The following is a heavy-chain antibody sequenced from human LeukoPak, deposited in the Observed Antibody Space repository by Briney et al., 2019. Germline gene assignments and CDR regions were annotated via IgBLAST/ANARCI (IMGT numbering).Heavy chain of an antibody. V-gene: IGHV4-59*01. CDR1: RDSIRRNY. Sequence: PSETLSLTRTVSRDSIRRNYWSCIREPPGKGLEWIGYIYYRGSANYNPSLKSRVTISVDTSKNQFSLKLSSVAAADTALYYCAKDTIFGVARHGPRPHLLSPIYWGQGTLVTVSS. CDR3: AKDTIFGVARHGPRPHLLSPIY. CDR2: IYYRGSA. J-gene: IGHJ4*02. D-gene: IGHD3-3*01.